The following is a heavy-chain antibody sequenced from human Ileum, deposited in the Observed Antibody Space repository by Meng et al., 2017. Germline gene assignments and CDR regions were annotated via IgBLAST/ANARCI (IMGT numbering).Heavy chain of an antibody. D-gene: IGHD3-9*01. CDR3: ATGVDWAKSGNI. CDR1: DGSLGGYY. J-gene: IGHJ4*02. Sequence: QLRQWGAGLLKPSETLSLTCAVYDGSLGGYYLSWIRQPPRKGLEWVGEIHPGGSTSYNPSLQSRVTIAVDTSKNQFSVTLSSVSAADTAVYYCATGVDWAKSGNIWGQGTLVTVSS. CDR2: IHPGGST. V-gene: IGHV4-34*01.